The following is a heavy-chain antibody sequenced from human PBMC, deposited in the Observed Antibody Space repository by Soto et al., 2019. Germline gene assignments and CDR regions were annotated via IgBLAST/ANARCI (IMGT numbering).Heavy chain of an antibody. D-gene: IGHD6-19*01. J-gene: IGHJ5*02. CDR3: ARGGDISGRGGGLSWYDP. CDR1: GGSVTSGLW. V-gene: IGHV4-4*02. CDR2: ICDSGNAVAS. Sequence: QVQLQESGPGLVKPSETLSLTCAVSGGSVTSGLWWTWVRQYPGKGMEWVAAICDSGNAVASRYNPSREGRVTISFDSPTNHGAPRMMSVTAADTSMYYCARGGDISGRGGGLSWYDPWGQGILVTVSS.